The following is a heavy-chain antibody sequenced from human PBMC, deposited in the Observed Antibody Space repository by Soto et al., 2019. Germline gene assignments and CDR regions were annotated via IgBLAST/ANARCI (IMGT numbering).Heavy chain of an antibody. J-gene: IGHJ4*02. Sequence: SETLSLTCTVSGGSISSSSYYWGWIRQPPGKGLEWIGSIYYSGSTYYNPSLKSRVTISVDTSKNQFSLKLSSVTAADTAVYYCARHGRGGYCSSTSCPHPYFDYWGQGTLVTVSS. CDR2: IYYSGST. CDR3: ARHGRGGYCSSTSCPHPYFDY. D-gene: IGHD2-2*01. V-gene: IGHV4-39*01. CDR1: GGSISSSSYY.